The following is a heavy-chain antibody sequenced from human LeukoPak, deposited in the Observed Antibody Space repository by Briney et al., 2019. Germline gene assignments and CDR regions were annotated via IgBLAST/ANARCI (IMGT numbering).Heavy chain of an antibody. CDR3: ASAVAGTPYYFDY. CDR1: GYTFTSYG. CDR2: ISAYNGNT. J-gene: IGHJ4*02. D-gene: IGHD6-19*01. Sequence: EASVKVSCKASGYTFTSYGISWVRQTRGQGLEWMGWISAYNGNTNYAQKLQGRVTMTTDTSTSTAYMELRSLRSDDTAVYYCASAVAGTPYYFDYWGQGTLVTVSS. V-gene: IGHV1-18*01.